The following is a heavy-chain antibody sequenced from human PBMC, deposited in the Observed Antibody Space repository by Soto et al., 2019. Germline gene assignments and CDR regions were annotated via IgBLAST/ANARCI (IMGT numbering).Heavy chain of an antibody. V-gene: IGHV4-31*03. CDR2: IYYSGST. J-gene: IGHJ6*02. CDR3: ARDRPHGGYYGMDV. CDR1: GGSISSGGYY. D-gene: IGHD3-16*01. Sequence: QVQLQESGPGLVKPSQTLSLTCTVSGGSISSGGYYWSWIRQHPGKGLEWIGYIYYSGSTYYNPSLKSRVTISVDTSKNQFSLKLSSVTAEDTAVYYCARDRPHGGYYGMDVWGQGTTVTVSS.